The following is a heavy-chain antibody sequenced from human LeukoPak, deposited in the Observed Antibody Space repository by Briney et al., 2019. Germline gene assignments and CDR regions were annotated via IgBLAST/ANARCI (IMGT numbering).Heavy chain of an antibody. CDR3: ARGRYSSSPNRVYYYYYMDV. J-gene: IGHJ6*03. V-gene: IGHV3-30*01. D-gene: IGHD6-6*01. CDR2: ISYDGSNK. CDR1: GFTFSSYA. Sequence: GGSLRLSCAASGFTFSSYAMHWVRQAPGKGLEWVAVISYDGSNKYYADSVKGRFTISRDNSKNTLYLQMNSLRAEDTAVYYCARGRYSSSPNRVYYYYYMDVWGKGTTVTVSS.